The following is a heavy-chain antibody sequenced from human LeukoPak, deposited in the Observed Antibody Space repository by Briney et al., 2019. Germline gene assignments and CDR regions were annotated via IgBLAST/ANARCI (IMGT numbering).Heavy chain of an antibody. CDR2: IYYSGST. J-gene: IGHJ2*01. Sequence: SETLSLTCTVSGGSISSGGYYWSWIRQHPGKGLEWIGYIYYSGSTCYNPSLKSRVTISVDTSKNQFSPKLSSVTAADTAVYYCARDSGYECWYFDLWGRGTLVTVSS. V-gene: IGHV4-31*03. CDR1: GGSISSGGYY. D-gene: IGHD5-12*01. CDR3: ARDSGYECWYFDL.